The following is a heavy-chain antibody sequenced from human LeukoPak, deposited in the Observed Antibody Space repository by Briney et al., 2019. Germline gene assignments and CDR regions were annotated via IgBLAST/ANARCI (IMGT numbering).Heavy chain of an antibody. CDR2: INNDGSTT. D-gene: IGHD6-19*01. Sequence: GGSLRLSCAASGFTFSSDWMHWVRQAPGKGLVWVSRINNDGSTTAYADSVKGRFTISRDNAKNTLYLQMNSLRAEDTAVYYCARESYSSGWDWGQGTLVTVSS. V-gene: IGHV3-74*01. CDR3: ARESYSSGWD. J-gene: IGHJ4*02. CDR1: GFTFSSDW.